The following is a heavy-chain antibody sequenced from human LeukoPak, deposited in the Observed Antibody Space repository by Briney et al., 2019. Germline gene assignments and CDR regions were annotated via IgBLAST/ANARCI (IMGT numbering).Heavy chain of an antibody. J-gene: IGHJ5*02. CDR3: ARDYCSVGSCYNWFHP. CDR1: AGSIRNYY. CDR2: IYYSGST. Sequence: PSETLSLTCTVSAGSIRNYYWSWIRQPPGKGLEWIGYIYYSGSTNYNPSLKSRVTISVDTSKNQFSLKLSPVTSADTAVYYCARDYCSVGSCYNWFHPWGQGTLVTVSS. D-gene: IGHD2-15*01. V-gene: IGHV4-59*01.